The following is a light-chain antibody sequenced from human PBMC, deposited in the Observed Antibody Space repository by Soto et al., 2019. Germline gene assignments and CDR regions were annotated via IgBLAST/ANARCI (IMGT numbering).Light chain of an antibody. V-gene: IGKV3-15*01. CDR2: AAS. CDR3: QEYTKRPGT. J-gene: IGKJ1*01. Sequence: EIVMTQFPASLSVSPGERVTLSCRASQSITRDLAWYQQKPGQAPRLLVFAASFRATDIPPRFSGSGSGTDFTLTITSMPSEDFGIYFCQEYTKRPGTFGQGTKVDIK. CDR1: QSITRD.